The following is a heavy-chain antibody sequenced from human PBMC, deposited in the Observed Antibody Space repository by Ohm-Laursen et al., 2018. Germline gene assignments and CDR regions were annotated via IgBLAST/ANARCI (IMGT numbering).Heavy chain of an antibody. CDR3: ARDHDYVWGSYRYKGVDI. CDR2: TYYRSKWYN. V-gene: IGHV6-1*01. CDR1: GDSVSSNSAA. D-gene: IGHD3-16*02. J-gene: IGHJ3*02. Sequence: QTLSLTCAISGDSVSSNSAAWNWIRQSPSRGLEWLGRTYYRSKWYNDYAVSVKSRITINPDTSKNQFSLQLNSVTPEDTAVYYCARDHDYVWGSYRYKGVDIWGQGTMVTVSS.